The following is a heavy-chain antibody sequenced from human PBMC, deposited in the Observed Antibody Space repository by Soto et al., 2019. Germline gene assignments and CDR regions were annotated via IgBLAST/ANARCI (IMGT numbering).Heavy chain of an antibody. Sequence: GALRLACAASGFTFSSYGMHWVRQAPGKGLEWVAVISYDGSNKYYADSVKGRFTISRDNSKNTLYLQMNSLRAEDTAVYYCAKDGSAYSSSWSPSGMDVWDQGTPVTVSS. V-gene: IGHV3-30*18. J-gene: IGHJ6*02. D-gene: IGHD6-13*01. CDR2: ISYDGSNK. CDR3: AKDGSAYSSSWSPSGMDV. CDR1: GFTFSSYG.